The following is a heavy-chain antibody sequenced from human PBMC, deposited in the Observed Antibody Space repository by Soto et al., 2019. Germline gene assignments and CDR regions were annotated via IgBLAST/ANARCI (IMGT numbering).Heavy chain of an antibody. CDR2: LIHGGST. V-gene: IGHV4-34*02. CDR3: ARSPVSYDYVRQTWREVGDSFDV. Sequence: QVHLEQWGAGLLKPSETLSLTCAIYNSSLGAFHWTWIRQPPGKGLEWIGELIHGGSTNYNPSLKSRVTCSLDTSKSQFSLHVMSVTAADTAVYYCARSPVSYDYVRQTWREVGDSFDVWGRGTSVTVSS. J-gene: IGHJ3*01. CDR1: NSSLGAFH. D-gene: IGHD3-10*02.